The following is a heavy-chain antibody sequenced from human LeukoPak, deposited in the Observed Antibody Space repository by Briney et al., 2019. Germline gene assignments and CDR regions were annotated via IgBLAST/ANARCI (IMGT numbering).Heavy chain of an antibody. CDR3: AREYGSGNYYQYYFDY. D-gene: IGHD3-10*01. CDR1: GGSISSYF. CDR2: IYSSGNT. J-gene: IGHJ4*02. Sequence: SETLSLTCTVSGGSISSYFWSWIRQPPGKGLEWIGYIYSSGNTNYNPSLKSRVTISVDTSKNQFSLKLSSVTAADTAVYYCAREYGSGNYYQYYFDYWGQGTLVTVSS. V-gene: IGHV4-59*12.